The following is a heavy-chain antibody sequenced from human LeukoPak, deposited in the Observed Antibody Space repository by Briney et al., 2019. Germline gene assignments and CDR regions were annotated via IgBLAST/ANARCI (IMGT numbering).Heavy chain of an antibody. CDR3: ARKIAATWYFDY. CDR2: IYYSGNT. J-gene: IGHJ4*02. Sequence: SETLSLTCTVSGGSISSSSSYYWGWIRQPSGTGLEWIGTIYYSGNTYYNPSLKSRVTISVDTSKNQFSLKLNSVTAADTAVYYCARKIAATWYFDYWGQGTLVTVSS. V-gene: IGHV4-39*07. CDR1: GGSISSSSSYY. D-gene: IGHD2-21*01.